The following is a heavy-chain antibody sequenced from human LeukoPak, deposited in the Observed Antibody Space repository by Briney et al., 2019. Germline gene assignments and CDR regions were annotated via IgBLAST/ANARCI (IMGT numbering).Heavy chain of an antibody. J-gene: IGHJ4*02. Sequence: GASVKVSCKASGYSFTSYEITWVRQAPGQGLEWMGWISTYNGNTNYAQKLQGRVTMTTDTSTSTGYMELRNLRSDDTAVYYCAGTRDGYNLWGQGTLVTVSS. CDR3: AGTRDGYNL. V-gene: IGHV1-18*01. CDR2: ISTYNGNT. D-gene: IGHD5-24*01. CDR1: GYSFTSYE.